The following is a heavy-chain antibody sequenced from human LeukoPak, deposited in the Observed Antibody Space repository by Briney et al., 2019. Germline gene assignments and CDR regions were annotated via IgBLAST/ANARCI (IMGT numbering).Heavy chain of an antibody. Sequence: PSETLSLTCTVSGASITSYYWSWIRQPPGKALEWIGYIYYSGSTNYNPSLKSRVTISADTSKNQFSLKLRSVTAADTAVYYCASEVGTFIEYFQHWGQGTLVTVSS. J-gene: IGHJ1*01. CDR1: GASITSYY. D-gene: IGHD1-26*01. V-gene: IGHV4-59*01. CDR2: IYYSGST. CDR3: ASEVGTFIEYFQH.